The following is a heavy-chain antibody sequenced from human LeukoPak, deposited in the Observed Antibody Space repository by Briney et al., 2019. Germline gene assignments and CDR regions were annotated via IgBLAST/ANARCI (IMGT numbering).Heavy chain of an antibody. D-gene: IGHD6-6*01. V-gene: IGHV4-34*01. CDR1: GGSFSGYY. Sequence: PSETLSLTCAVYGGSFSGYYWSWIRQPPGKGLEWIGEINHSGSTSYNPSLKSRVIISADTSKNQFSLKLSSVTAADTAVYYCARADYSSSSWAYWGQGTLVTVSS. CDR2: INHSGST. CDR3: ARADYSSSSWAY. J-gene: IGHJ4*02.